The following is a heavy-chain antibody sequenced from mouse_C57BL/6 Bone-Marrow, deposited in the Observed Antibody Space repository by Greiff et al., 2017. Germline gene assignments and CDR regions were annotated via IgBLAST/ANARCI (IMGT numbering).Heavy chain of an antibody. V-gene: IGHV1-69*01. CDR2: IDPSDSYT. Sequence: QVQLQQPGAELVMPGASVKLSCKASGYTFTSYWMHWVKQRPGQGLEWIGEIDPSDSYTNYNQKFKGKSTLTVDKSSSTAYMQLSSLTSEDSAFYYCARTFITTVVAGGYYAMDYWGQGTSVTVSS. J-gene: IGHJ4*01. CDR3: ARTFITTVVAGGYYAMDY. CDR1: GYTFTSYW. D-gene: IGHD1-1*01.